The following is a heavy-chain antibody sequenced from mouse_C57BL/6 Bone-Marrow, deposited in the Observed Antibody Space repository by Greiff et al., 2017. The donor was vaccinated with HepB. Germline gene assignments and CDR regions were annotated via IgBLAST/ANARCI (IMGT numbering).Heavy chain of an antibody. J-gene: IGHJ1*03. D-gene: IGHD2-4*01. CDR3: AKFIYDYDSWYFDV. CDR2: IWGDGST. CDR1: GFSLTSYG. V-gene: IGHV2-3*01. Sequence: VMLVESGPGLVAPSQRLSITCTVSGFSLTSYGVSWVRQPPGKGLEWLGVIWGDGSTNYHSALLSRLSISKDNSKSQVFLKLNSRQTDDTATYYCAKFIYDYDSWYFDVWGTGTTVTVSS.